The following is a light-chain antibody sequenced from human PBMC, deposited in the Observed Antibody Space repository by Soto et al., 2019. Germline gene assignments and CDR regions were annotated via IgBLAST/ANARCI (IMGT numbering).Light chain of an antibody. J-gene: IGLJ1*01. Sequence: SVLPQPPSASGTPGQRVTFSCSGSGCNIGSNAVNWYQQLPGTAPKLLIYSNTQRPSGVPDRFSGSKSGSTASLTISGLQADDEADYYCCSYADKYTYVFGTGTKVTVL. CDR2: SNT. V-gene: IGLV1-44*01. CDR1: GCNIGSNA. CDR3: CSYADKYTYV.